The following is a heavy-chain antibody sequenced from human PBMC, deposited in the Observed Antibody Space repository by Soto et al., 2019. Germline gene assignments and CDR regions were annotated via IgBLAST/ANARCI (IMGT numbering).Heavy chain of an antibody. J-gene: IGHJ3*02. V-gene: IGHV1-46*03. CDR1: GYTFTSYY. CDR2: INPSGGST. Sequence: ASVKVSCKASGYTFTSYYMHWVRQAPGQGLEWMGIINPSGGSTSYAQKFQGRVSMTRDTSTSTVYMELSSLRSEDTAVYYCAREKDEALRYFDWLSNHDAFDIWGQGTMVTVSS. CDR3: AREKDEALRYFDWLSNHDAFDI. D-gene: IGHD3-9*01.